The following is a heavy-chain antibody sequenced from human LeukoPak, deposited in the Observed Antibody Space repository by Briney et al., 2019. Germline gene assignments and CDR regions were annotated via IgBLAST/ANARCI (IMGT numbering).Heavy chain of an antibody. J-gene: IGHJ6*02. CDR1: GFTFSSYA. D-gene: IGHD3-3*01. V-gene: IGHV3-30-3*01. Sequence: GGSLRLSCAASGFTFSSYAMHWVRQAPVKGLEWVAVISYDGSNKYYADSVKGRFTISRDNSKNTLYLQMNSLRAEDTAVYYCARDADPITLFGVQWYDYYGMDVWGQGTTVTVSS. CDR3: ARDADPITLFGVQWYDYYGMDV. CDR2: ISYDGSNK.